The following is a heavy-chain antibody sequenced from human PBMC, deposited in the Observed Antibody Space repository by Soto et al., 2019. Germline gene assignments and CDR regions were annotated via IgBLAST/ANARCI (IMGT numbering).Heavy chain of an antibody. Sequence: EVQLVESGGGLVQPGGSLRLSCAASGFTFSSYWMHWVRQAPGKGLVWVSRINSDGGSTSYADSVKGRFTISRDNAKNTLYLQMNSLRAEDTAVYYCARDGAKDYVGSVTWGQGTLVTVSS. D-gene: IGHD1-26*01. J-gene: IGHJ5*02. CDR2: INSDGGST. V-gene: IGHV3-74*01. CDR3: ARDGAKDYVGSVT. CDR1: GFTFSSYW.